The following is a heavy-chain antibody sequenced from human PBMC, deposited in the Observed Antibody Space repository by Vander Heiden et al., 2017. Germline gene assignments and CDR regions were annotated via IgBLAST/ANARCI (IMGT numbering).Heavy chain of an antibody. V-gene: IGHV4-61*01. J-gene: IGHJ6*02. D-gene: IGHD2-15*01. CDR1: GGSVSSGSYY. Sequence: QVQPQESGPGLVKPSATLSLTCTVSGGSVSSGSYYWSWIRQPPGKGLEWIGYIYYSGSTNYNPSLKSRVTISVDTSKNQFSLKLSSVTAADTAVYYCARVGCSGGSCYFDYYGMDVWGQGTTVTVSS. CDR2: IYYSGST. CDR3: ARVGCSGGSCYFDYYGMDV.